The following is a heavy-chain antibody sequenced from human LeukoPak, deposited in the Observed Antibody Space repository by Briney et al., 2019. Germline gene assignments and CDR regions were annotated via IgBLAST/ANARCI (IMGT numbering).Heavy chain of an antibody. CDR2: VYFAGTT. J-gene: IGHJ4*02. CDR3: AIRGGGMSVAGNLEFDY. CDR1: GGSVNRDSFY. D-gene: IGHD6-19*01. Sequence: SEILSLTCSVSGGSVNRDSFYWGWIRQPPGKGLEWIGSVYFAGTTYYNPSLKSRVTMSVDTSKNQFSLKLSSVTAADTAVYYCAIRGGGMSVAGNLEFDYWGQGTLVTVSS. V-gene: IGHV4-39*07.